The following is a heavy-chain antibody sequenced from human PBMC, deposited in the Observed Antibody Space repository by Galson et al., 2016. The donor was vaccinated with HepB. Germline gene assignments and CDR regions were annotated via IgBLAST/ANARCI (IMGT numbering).Heavy chain of an antibody. V-gene: IGHV3-53*01. CDR1: GLIVSRTY. J-gene: IGHJ4*02. D-gene: IGHD2-8*01. CDR2: IYNNGDT. Sequence: SLRLSCAASGLIVSRTYMTWVRQAPGRGPEWVSVIYNNGDTHYADSMEGRFTISRDIAQNTVYLQMNNLRVEDTALYFCAGGHCNNGLCYNNPDFWGQGTLVTVSS. CDR3: AGGHCNNGLCYNNPDF.